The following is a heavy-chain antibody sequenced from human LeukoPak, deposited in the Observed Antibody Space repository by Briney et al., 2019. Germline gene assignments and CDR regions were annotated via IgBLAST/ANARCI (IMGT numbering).Heavy chain of an antibody. CDR2: IKQDESEK. V-gene: IGHV3-7*01. CDR3: ARPRWLQFGPHDS. CDR1: GFTLGTFW. D-gene: IGHD5-24*01. Sequence: PGGSLRLSCAASGFTLGTFWMSWVRQAPGKGLEWVANIKQDESEKYYVDSVKGRFTISRDNAKNSLYLQMNSLRDEDTAVYYCARPRWLQFGPHDSWGQGTLVTVSS. J-gene: IGHJ4*02.